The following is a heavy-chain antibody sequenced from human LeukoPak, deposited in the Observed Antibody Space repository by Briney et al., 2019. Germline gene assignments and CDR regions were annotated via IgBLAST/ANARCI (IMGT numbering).Heavy chain of an antibody. CDR1: GGSISSSSYY. CDR2: IYYSGST. D-gene: IGHD5-18*01. J-gene: IGHJ4*02. CDR3: ARLQVGYSYGYVDY. V-gene: IGHV4-39*01. Sequence: PSETLSLTCTVSGGSISSSSYYWGWIRQPPGKGLEWIGSIYYSGSTYYNPSLKSRVTISVDTSKNQFSLKLSSVTAADTAVYYCARLQVGYSYGYVDYWGQGTLVTVSS.